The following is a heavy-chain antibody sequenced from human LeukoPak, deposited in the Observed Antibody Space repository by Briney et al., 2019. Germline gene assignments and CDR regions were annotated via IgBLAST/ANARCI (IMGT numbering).Heavy chain of an antibody. CDR3: VKDRTGTYTLDY. CDR2: ISDDGSRQ. CDR1: GFTFSNYA. D-gene: IGHD3-10*01. V-gene: IGHV3-30-3*01. J-gene: IGHJ4*02. Sequence: GGSLRLSCAATGFTFSNYAIHWGRQAPGKGLEWVAFISDDGSRQHYADSVKGRFTISRDNSKNTLNLQMNSLRAEDTAVYYCVKDRTGTYTLDYWGQGTLSPSP.